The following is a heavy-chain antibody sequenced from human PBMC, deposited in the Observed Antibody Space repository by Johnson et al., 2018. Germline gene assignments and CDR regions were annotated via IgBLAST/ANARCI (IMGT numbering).Heavy chain of an antibody. CDR1: GFTFGDYT. D-gene: IGHD3-3*01. J-gene: IGHJ6*02. CDR3: TSVPFARFGGVITPSMDV. CDR2: IRTTAHGGTA. V-gene: IGHV3-49*03. Sequence: VQLQESGGGLVEPGRSXRLSCRASGFTFGDYTMTWIRQAPGKGLKWVGFIRTTAHGGTAEYAASVKDRFTISRDDSKSIPYLQISRLKTEATAVYYCTSVPFARFGGVITPSMDVGGQGTTVTVSS.